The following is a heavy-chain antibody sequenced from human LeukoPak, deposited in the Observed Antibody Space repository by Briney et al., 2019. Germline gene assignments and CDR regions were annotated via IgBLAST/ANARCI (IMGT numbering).Heavy chain of an antibody. CDR3: ARLVSPDYDILTGYYIEGGEVDY. V-gene: IGHV1-18*01. J-gene: IGHJ4*02. CDR1: GYTFTSYG. CDR2: ISAYNGNT. Sequence: ASVKVSCKASGYTFTSYGISWVRQAPGQGLEWMGWISAYNGNTNYAQKLQGRVTMTTDTSTSTAYMELRSLRSDDTAVYYCARLVSPDYDILTGYYIEGGEVDYWGQGTLVTVSS. D-gene: IGHD3-9*01.